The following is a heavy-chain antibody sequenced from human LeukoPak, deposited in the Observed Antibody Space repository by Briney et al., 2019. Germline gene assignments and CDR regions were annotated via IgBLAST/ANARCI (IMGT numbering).Heavy chain of an antibody. CDR2: MSSDGSTK. Sequence: GGSLRLSCAASRFTFSSYAMHWVRQAPDKGLEWVAVMSSDGSTKYYADSVRGRFTISRDNAKNTLYLQMNSLRVEDTAVYYCARDFLGMDVWGQGTTVTVSS. CDR3: ARDFLGMDV. J-gene: IGHJ6*02. CDR1: RFTFSSYA. V-gene: IGHV3-30-3*01.